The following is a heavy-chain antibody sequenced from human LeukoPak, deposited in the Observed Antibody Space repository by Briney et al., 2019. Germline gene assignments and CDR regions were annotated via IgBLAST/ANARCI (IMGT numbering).Heavy chain of an antibody. CDR3: SRDQYCTGGSCYSYYYYYMDV. V-gene: IGHV3-21*01. CDR1: GFIFSNYE. D-gene: IGHD2-15*01. CDR2: ISDSGSWT. Sequence: GGSLRLSCAASGFIFSNYEMNWVRQAPGKGLEWVSSISDSGSWTYYADSVKGRFAISRDNAKNSLYLQMNSLRAEDTAVYFCSRDQYCTGGSCYSYYYYYMDVWGKGTTVTVSS. J-gene: IGHJ6*03.